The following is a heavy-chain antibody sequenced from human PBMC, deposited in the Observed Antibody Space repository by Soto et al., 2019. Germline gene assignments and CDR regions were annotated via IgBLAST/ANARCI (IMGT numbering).Heavy chain of an antibody. CDR1: GLTFSSSA. J-gene: IGHJ2*01. Sequence: GASVKVSCKASGLTFSSSAVHWLRQARGHGLEWMGGIILGFGTVNYAQKFQGRVTITADESTSTAYMELSSLGSEDTAVYYCARGNQRWLQLWYFDLWGRGTLVTVSS. D-gene: IGHD5-12*01. CDR2: IILGFGTV. V-gene: IGHV1-69*13. CDR3: ARGNQRWLQLWYFDL.